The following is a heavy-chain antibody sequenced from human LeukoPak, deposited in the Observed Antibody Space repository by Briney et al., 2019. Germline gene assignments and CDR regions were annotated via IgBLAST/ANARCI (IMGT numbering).Heavy chain of an antibody. J-gene: IGHJ4*02. Sequence: PGASLTLSCLASGLPFENFSMHWLRQPPGRGLEWVAVISFDASRSGSADSVQGRFTICRDNSKNTLYLQMNSLRDEDTAVYFCGRASLPGGAQCRGGNCYELDFWGRGTLVTVSS. CDR1: GLPFENFS. CDR3: GRASLPGGAQCRGGNCYELDF. V-gene: IGHV3-30*04. CDR2: ISFDASRS. D-gene: IGHD2-15*01.